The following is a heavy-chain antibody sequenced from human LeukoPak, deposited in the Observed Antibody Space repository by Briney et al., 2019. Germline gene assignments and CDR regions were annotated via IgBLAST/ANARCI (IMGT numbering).Heavy chain of an antibody. Sequence: GRSLRLSCAASGFTFSSYAMHWVRQAPGKGLEWVAVISYDGSNKYYADSVKGRFTISRDNSKNTLYLQMNSLRAEDTAVYYCAREEYSSGWYSFDYWGQGTLVTVSS. J-gene: IGHJ4*02. V-gene: IGHV3-30-3*01. D-gene: IGHD6-19*01. CDR2: ISYDGSNK. CDR1: GFTFSSYA. CDR3: AREEYSSGWYSFDY.